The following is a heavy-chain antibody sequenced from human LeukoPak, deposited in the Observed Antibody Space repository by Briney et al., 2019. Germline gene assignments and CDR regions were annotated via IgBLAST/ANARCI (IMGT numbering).Heavy chain of an antibody. D-gene: IGHD3-9*01. Sequence: SGPTLVKPTQTLTLTCTFSGFSLSTRGVGVGWIRQPPGKALEWLSLIYWDDDKRYSPSLKSRLTITKDTSKNQVVLTMTNMDPVDTATYYCAHSNYDILTGYPSLDYYYGMDVWGKGTTVTVSS. V-gene: IGHV2-5*02. CDR2: IYWDDDK. CDR3: AHSNYDILTGYPSLDYYYGMDV. J-gene: IGHJ6*04. CDR1: GFSLSTRGVG.